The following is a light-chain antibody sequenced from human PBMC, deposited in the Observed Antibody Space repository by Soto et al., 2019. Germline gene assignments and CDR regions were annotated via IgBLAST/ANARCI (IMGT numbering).Light chain of an antibody. V-gene: IGKV3-15*01. Sequence: EIVLTQSPATLSVSPGEGATLSCRTSQIIGTNLAWYQQKPGQAPRLLIYGAFIRAPGFPVRFRGTGSGTEFTLTISSLQSEDFAVYYCHQYDNWPPWTFGQGTKVEIK. CDR2: GAF. CDR1: QIIGTN. CDR3: HQYDNWPPWT. J-gene: IGKJ1*01.